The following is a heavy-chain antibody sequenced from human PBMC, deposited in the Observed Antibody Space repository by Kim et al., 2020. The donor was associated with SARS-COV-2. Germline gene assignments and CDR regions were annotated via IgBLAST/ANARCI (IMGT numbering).Heavy chain of an antibody. CDR1: GYTFTSYG. CDR2: ISAYNGNT. D-gene: IGHD5-12*01. V-gene: IGHV1-18*01. Sequence: ASVKVSCKASGYTFTSYGISWVRQAPGQGLEWMGWISAYNGNTNHAQKLQGRVTMTTDTSTSTAYMELRSLRSDDTAVYYCARLYSGYDVFDYWGQGTLVTVSS. CDR3: ARLYSGYDVFDY. J-gene: IGHJ4*02.